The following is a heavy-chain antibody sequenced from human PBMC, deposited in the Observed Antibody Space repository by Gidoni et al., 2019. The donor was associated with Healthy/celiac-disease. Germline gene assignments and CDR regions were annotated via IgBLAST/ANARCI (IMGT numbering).Heavy chain of an antibody. D-gene: IGHD4-17*01. CDR3: ARDQKPHDYGDPEDAFDI. Sequence: EVQLVESGGGLVKPGGSLRLSCAASGFTFSSYSMIWVRQAPGKGLEWVSSISSSSSYIYYADSVKGRFTISRDNAKNSLYLQMNSLRAEDTAVYYCARDQKPHDYGDPEDAFDIWGQGTMVTVSS. J-gene: IGHJ3*02. V-gene: IGHV3-21*01. CDR2: ISSSSSYI. CDR1: GFTFSSYS.